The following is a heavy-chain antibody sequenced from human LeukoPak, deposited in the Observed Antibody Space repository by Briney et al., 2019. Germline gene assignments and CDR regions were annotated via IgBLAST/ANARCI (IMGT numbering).Heavy chain of an antibody. Sequence: PGGSLRLSCAASGFTFSSYNAHWVRQPPGKGLEWVSSISSSNSYIYYADSMKGRFTISRDNAKNTLYLQMNSLRAEDTAVYYCVRGGIASAFDIWGQGTMVTVSS. CDR1: GFTFSSYN. V-gene: IGHV3-21*01. D-gene: IGHD6-13*01. CDR2: ISSSNSYI. CDR3: VRGGIASAFDI. J-gene: IGHJ3*02.